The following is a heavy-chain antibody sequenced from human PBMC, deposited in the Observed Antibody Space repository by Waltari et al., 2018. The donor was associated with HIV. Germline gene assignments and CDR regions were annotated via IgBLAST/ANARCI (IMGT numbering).Heavy chain of an antibody. CDR1: GYSFTAYY. D-gene: IGHD2-15*01. J-gene: IGHJ4*02. Sequence: QVQLVQSGAELKKPGASVEFSCRASGYSFTAYYVHWVRQAPGQDIQWIERINPISGSTKIPLTFQGRFTMTRDTSSGAIFMELRGLKVDDTALYYCARGESVSVSKMPPGYRFDLWSQGTLITVSS. CDR2: INPISGST. V-gene: IGHV1-2*06. CDR3: ARGESVSVSKMPPGYRFDL.